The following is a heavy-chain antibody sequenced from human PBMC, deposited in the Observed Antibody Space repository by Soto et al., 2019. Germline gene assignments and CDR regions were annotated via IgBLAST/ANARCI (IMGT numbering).Heavy chain of an antibody. Sequence: GSLRLSCAASGFTVSSNYMSWVRQAPGKGLEWVSAISGSGGSTYYADSVKGRFTISRDNSKNTLYLQMNSLRAEDTAVYYCAKDFPYYDFWSGYHDAFDIWGQGTMVTVSS. CDR3: AKDFPYYDFWSGYHDAFDI. CDR1: GFTVSSNY. J-gene: IGHJ3*02. D-gene: IGHD3-3*01. V-gene: IGHV3-23*01. CDR2: ISGSGGST.